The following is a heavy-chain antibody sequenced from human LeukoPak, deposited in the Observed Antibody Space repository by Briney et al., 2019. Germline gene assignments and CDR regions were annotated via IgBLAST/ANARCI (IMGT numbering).Heavy chain of an antibody. Sequence: PSETLSLTCTVSGGSISSYYWSWIRQPPGKGLEWIGYIYYSGSTTYNPSLKSRVTMSVDTSKNQFSLKLSSVTAADTAVYFCARLDGSSSASDYFDYWGQGTLVTVSS. J-gene: IGHJ4*02. CDR1: GGSISSYY. CDR2: IYYSGST. V-gene: IGHV4-59*01. CDR3: ARLDGSSSASDYFDY. D-gene: IGHD6-13*01.